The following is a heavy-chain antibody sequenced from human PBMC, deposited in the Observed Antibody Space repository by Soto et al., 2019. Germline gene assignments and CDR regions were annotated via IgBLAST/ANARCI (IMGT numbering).Heavy chain of an antibody. CDR1: GGSISSGGYS. V-gene: IGHV4-61*08. CDR2: ILDSGST. Sequence: SETLSLTCAVSGGSISSGGYSWSWIRQPPGKGLEWVGYILDSGSTKYNPSLKSRLTILVDTSKNQVSLELSSVTAADTAVYYCARDIGYYYDSSGSLGFDIWGQGIMVTVSS. J-gene: IGHJ3*02. CDR3: ARDIGYYYDSSGSLGFDI. D-gene: IGHD3-22*01.